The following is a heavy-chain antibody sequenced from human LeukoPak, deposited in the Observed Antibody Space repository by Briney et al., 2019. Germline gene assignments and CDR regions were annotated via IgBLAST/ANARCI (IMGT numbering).Heavy chain of an antibody. D-gene: IGHD6-13*01. CDR2: ISGSGGST. Sequence: GGSLRLSCAASGFTFSSYAMSWVRQAPGKGLEWVSAISGSGGSTYYADSVKGRFTISRDNSKNTLYLQMNSLRAEDMAVYYCAKGGSWYFYMAVWGKGTTVTVSS. CDR1: GFTFSSYA. J-gene: IGHJ6*03. CDR3: AKGGSWYFYMAV. V-gene: IGHV3-23*01.